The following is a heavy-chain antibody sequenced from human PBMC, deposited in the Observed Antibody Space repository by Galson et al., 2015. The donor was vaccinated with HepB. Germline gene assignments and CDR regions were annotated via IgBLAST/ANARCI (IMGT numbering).Heavy chain of an antibody. Sequence: SVKVSCKASGYTFTSYGISWVRQAPGQGLEWMGWISAYNGNTNYAQKLQGRVTMTTDTSTSTAYMELRSLRSDDTAVYYCARVAITMIVVVRGGFDLWGRGTLVTVSS. CDR1: GYTFTSYG. J-gene: IGHJ2*01. D-gene: IGHD3-22*01. V-gene: IGHV1-18*01. CDR3: ARVAITMIVVVRGGFDL. CDR2: ISAYNGNT.